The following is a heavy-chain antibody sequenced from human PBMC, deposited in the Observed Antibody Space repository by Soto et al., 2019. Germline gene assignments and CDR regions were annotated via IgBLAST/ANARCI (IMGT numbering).Heavy chain of an antibody. D-gene: IGHD3-9*01. CDR2: IYYSGST. CDR1: GGSISSYY. J-gene: IGHJ5*02. Sequence: SETLSLTCTVSGGSISSYYWSWIRQPPGKGLEWIGYIYYSGSTNYNPSLTSRVTISVDTSKNQFSLKLSSVTAADTAVYYCARSHSNYDILTGYYTDWFDPWGQGTLVTVSS. V-gene: IGHV4-59*01. CDR3: ARSHSNYDILTGYYTDWFDP.